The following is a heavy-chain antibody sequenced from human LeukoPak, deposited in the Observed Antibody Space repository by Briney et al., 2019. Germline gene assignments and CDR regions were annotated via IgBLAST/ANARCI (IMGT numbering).Heavy chain of an antibody. J-gene: IGHJ4*02. V-gene: IGHV3-66*01. CDR3: ARGTVTMVDY. Sequence: GGSLRLSCAASGFTLSSNYMSWVRQAPGRGLEWVSVIYSGGSTYYADSVKGRFTISRDNSKNTLFLQMNSLRAGDTAVYYCARGTVTMVDYWGQGTLVTVSS. CDR1: GFTLSSNY. CDR2: IYSGGST. D-gene: IGHD3-10*01.